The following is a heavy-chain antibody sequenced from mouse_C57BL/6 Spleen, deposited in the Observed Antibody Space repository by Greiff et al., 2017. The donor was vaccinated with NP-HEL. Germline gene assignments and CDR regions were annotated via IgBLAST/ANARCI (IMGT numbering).Heavy chain of an antibody. V-gene: IGHV1-81*01. CDR2: IYPRSGNN. CDR3: ARTQPPKSYYFDY. D-gene: IGHD6-1*01. Sequence: QVQLKQSGAELARPGASVKLSCKASGYTFTSYGISWVKQRTGQGLEWIGEIYPRSGNNYYNEKFNGKATLSADKSSSTAYMELRSLTSEDSAVYFCARTQPPKSYYFDYWGQGTTLTVSS. J-gene: IGHJ2*01. CDR1: GYTFTSYG.